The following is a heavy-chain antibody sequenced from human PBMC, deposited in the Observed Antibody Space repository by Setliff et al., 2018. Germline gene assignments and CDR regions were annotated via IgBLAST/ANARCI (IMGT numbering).Heavy chain of an antibody. CDR3: ASRGTSNGYYYYMDV. V-gene: IGHV7-4-1*02. CDR1: GYTFSTYA. Sequence: ASVKVSCKTSGYTFSTYAMNWVRQAPGQGLEWMGWINTNTGNPTYAQGFTGRFVFSLDTSVSTAYLQISSLKAEDTAVYYCASRGTSNGYYYYMDVWGKGTTVTVSS. D-gene: IGHD3-16*01. J-gene: IGHJ6*03. CDR2: INTNTGNP.